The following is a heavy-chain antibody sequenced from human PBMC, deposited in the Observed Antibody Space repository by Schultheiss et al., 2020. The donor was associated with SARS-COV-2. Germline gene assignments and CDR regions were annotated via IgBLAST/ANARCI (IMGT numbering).Heavy chain of an antibody. CDR3: AKSYTAMVMVDWFDP. J-gene: IGHJ5*02. D-gene: IGHD5-18*01. V-gene: IGHV3-48*01. Sequence: GGSLRLSCAASGFTFSSNYMSWVRQAPGKGLEWVSYISSSGSTIYYADSVKGRFTISRDNSKNTLYLQMNSLRAEDTAVYYCAKSYTAMVMVDWFDPWGQGTLVTVSS. CDR2: ISSSGSTI. CDR1: GFTFSSNY.